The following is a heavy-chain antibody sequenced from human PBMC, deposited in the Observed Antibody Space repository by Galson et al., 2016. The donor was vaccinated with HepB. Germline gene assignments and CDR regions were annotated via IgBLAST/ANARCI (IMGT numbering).Heavy chain of an antibody. CDR3: ARDVRIRMGYYYMGV. J-gene: IGHJ6*03. CDR2: IYYSGNT. CDR1: GGSINSAGYH. D-gene: IGHD2-15*01. V-gene: IGHV4-31*03. Sequence: TLSLTCNVSGGSINSAGYHWSWIRQHPGKGLEWIGDIYYSGNTDYNPSLKSRDTISVDTSSDQFSLMLSPVIAADTAVYYCARDVRIRMGYYYMGVWGKGTTVTVSS.